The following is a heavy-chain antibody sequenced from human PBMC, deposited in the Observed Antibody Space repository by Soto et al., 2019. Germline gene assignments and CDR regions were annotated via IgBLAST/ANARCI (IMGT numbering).Heavy chain of an antibody. V-gene: IGHV2-5*02. CDR2: IYWDDDK. J-gene: IGHJ5*02. CDR1: GFSLSTSGVG. CDR3: AHRRYCSGGSCYDDP. D-gene: IGHD2-15*01. Sequence: QITLKESGPTLVKPTQTLTLTCTFSGFSLSTSGVGVGWIRQPPGKALEWLALIYWDDDKRYSPSLKSRLTITKATSKHQVVLTMTNMDPVDTATYYCAHRRYCSGGSCYDDPWGQGTLVTVSS.